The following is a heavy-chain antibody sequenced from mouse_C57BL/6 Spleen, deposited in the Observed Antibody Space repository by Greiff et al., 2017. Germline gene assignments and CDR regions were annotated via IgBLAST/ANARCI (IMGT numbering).Heavy chain of an antibody. D-gene: IGHD1-1*01. CDR1: GYTFTSYG. Sequence: QVQLQQSGAELARPGASVKLSCKASGYTFTSYGISWVKQRTGQGLEWIGEIYPRSGNTYYNEKFKGKATLTADKSSSTAYMELRSLTSEDSAVXFCAREGDTTVVARGYFDVWGTGTTVTVSS. CDR2: IYPRSGNT. V-gene: IGHV1-81*01. CDR3: AREGDTTVVARGYFDV. J-gene: IGHJ1*03.